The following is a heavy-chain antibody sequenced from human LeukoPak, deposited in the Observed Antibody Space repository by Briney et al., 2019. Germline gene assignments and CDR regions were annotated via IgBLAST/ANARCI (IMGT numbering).Heavy chain of an antibody. CDR2: IYYSGST. Sequence: PSETLSLTRTVSGGSVSSGSYYWSWIRQPPGKGLEWIGYIYYSGSTNYNPSLKSRVTISVDTSKNQFSLKLSSVTAADTAVYYCARDGSREGTFSYYYYYYMDVWGKGTTVTVSS. CDR3: ARDGSREGTFSYYYYYYMDV. J-gene: IGHJ6*03. D-gene: IGHD6-13*01. V-gene: IGHV4-61*01. CDR1: GGSVSSGSYY.